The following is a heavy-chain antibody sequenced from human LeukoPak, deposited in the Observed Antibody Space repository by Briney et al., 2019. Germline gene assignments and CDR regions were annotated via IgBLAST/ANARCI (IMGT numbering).Heavy chain of an antibody. CDR1: GFTFSSYA. D-gene: IGHD3-10*01. CDR2: ISGSGGST. J-gene: IGHJ4*02. V-gene: IGHV3-23*01. Sequence: PGGSLRLSCAASGFTFSSYAMSWVRQAPGKGLEWVSAISGSGGSTYYADSVKGRFTISRDNSKNTLYLQMNSLRAEDTAVYYCAKEGVLLWFGELRAFDYWGQGTLVTVSS. CDR3: AKEGVLLWFGELRAFDY.